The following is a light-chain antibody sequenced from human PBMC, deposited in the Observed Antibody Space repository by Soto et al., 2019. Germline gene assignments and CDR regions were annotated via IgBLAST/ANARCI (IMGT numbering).Light chain of an antibody. CDR3: SSYTSSSTVV. CDR1: SSDVGGYKY. J-gene: IGLJ2*01. V-gene: IGLV2-14*01. Sequence: QSVLTQPASVSGSPGQSITISCTGTSSDVGGYKYVSWYQQHPGKAPKLMIYEVSNRPSGVSNRVSGSKSGNTASLTISWLQAEDEADYYCSSYTSSSTVVFGGGTKLTVL. CDR2: EVS.